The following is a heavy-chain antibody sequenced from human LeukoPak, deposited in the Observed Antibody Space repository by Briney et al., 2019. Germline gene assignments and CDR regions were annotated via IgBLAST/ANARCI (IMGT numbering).Heavy chain of an antibody. CDR3: ARDFPRNYYGSGSYTRWFDP. D-gene: IGHD3-10*01. CDR2: IYYSGST. CDR1: GGSISSYY. V-gene: IGHV4-59*01. J-gene: IGHJ5*02. Sequence: SETLSLTCTVSGGSISSYYWSWIRQPPGKGLEWIGYIYYSGSTNYNPSLKSRVTISVDTSKNQFSLRLSSVTAADTAVYYCARDFPRNYYGSGSYTRWFDPWGQGTLVTVSS.